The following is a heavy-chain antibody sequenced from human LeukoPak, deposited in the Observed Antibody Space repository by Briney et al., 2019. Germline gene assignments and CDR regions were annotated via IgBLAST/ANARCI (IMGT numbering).Heavy chain of an antibody. V-gene: IGHV1-18*01. CDR1: GYTFTRYG. D-gene: IGHD6-19*01. CDR3: ARDFEAVADEEGYDAFDI. J-gene: IGHJ3*02. CDR2: ISGYNGNT. Sequence: ASVRVSCKASGYTFTRYGMIWVRQAPGQGLEWMGWISGYNGNTNYAQKFQGRVTMTKDTSTSRVYMELRSLRPDDTAVYYCARDFEAVADEEGYDAFDIWGQGTMVTVSS.